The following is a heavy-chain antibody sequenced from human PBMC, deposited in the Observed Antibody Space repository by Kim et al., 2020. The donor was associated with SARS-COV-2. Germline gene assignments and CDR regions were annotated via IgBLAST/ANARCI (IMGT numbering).Heavy chain of an antibody. Sequence: SETLSLTCTVSGGSISSGGYYWSWIRQHPGKGLEFIGYIYYSGSTYYNPSLKSRVTISVDTSKNQFSLNLSSVTAADTAVYYCARGLSREGIGYWGQGTLVTVSS. J-gene: IGHJ4*02. CDR1: GGSISSGGYY. CDR2: IYYSGST. D-gene: IGHD6-13*01. CDR3: ARGLSREGIGY. V-gene: IGHV4-31*03.